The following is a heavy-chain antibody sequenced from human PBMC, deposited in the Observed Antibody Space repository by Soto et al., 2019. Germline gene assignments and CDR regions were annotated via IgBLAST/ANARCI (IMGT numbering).Heavy chain of an antibody. J-gene: IGHJ6*03. CDR3: ARAGTTVGDYYYYMDV. V-gene: IGHV6-1*01. Sequence: PSQTLSLTCAISGDSVSSNSAAWNWIRQSPPRGLEWLGRTYYRSKWYNDYAVSVKSRITINPDTSKNQFSLQLNSVTPEDTAVYYCARAGTTVGDYYYYMDVWGKGTTDTVSS. CDR1: GDSVSSNSAA. D-gene: IGHD1-7*01. CDR2: TYYRSKWYN.